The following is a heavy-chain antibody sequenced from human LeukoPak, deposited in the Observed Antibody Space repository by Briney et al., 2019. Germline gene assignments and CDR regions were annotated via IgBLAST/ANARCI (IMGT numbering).Heavy chain of an antibody. CDR1: GFAFTRYN. J-gene: IGHJ4*02. V-gene: IGHV3-21*01. CDR3: ARDGVPPDWDRDKTDKYFDY. CDR2: ISSSASHK. D-gene: IGHD1/OR15-1a*01. Sequence: PGGSLRLSCAASGFAFTRYNMNWVRQAPGKGLEWVSSISSSASHKYHAESVKGRFTVSRDNAKNSVFLQMNSLRVEDTGVYFCARDGVPPDWDRDKTDKYFDYWGQGTLVTVSS.